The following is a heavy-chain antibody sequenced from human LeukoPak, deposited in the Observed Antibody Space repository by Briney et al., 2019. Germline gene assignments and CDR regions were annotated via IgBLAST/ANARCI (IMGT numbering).Heavy chain of an antibody. Sequence: GGSLRLSCAASGFTFSSYSMNWVRQAPGKGLEWVSSISSSSSYIYYADSVKGRFTISRDNAKNSLYPQMNSLRAEDTAVYYCAREEGFGELFTSYYGMDVWGQGTTVTVSS. J-gene: IGHJ6*02. D-gene: IGHD3-10*01. V-gene: IGHV3-21*01. CDR1: GFTFSSYS. CDR2: ISSSSSYI. CDR3: AREEGFGELFTSYYGMDV.